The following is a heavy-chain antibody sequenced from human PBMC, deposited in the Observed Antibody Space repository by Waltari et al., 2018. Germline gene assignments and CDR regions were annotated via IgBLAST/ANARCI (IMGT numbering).Heavy chain of an antibody. CDR1: GFTFNTFW. Sequence: EVQLMESGGDLVQPGGSLRLSCVVSGFTFNTFWMNWVRQAPGKGLVWVSSINNEGTYTTYADSVKGRFTISRDNAKNTLYLQMNSLRVEDTAVYYCGGGGLDGAAYWGQGTLVNVSS. CDR3: GGGGLDGAAY. J-gene: IGHJ4*02. CDR2: INNEGTYT. D-gene: IGHD3-16*01. V-gene: IGHV3-74*01.